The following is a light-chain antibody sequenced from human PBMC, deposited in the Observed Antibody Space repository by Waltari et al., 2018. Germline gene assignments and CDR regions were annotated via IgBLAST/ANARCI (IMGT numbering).Light chain of an antibody. CDR2: LTS. J-gene: IGKJ2*01. Sequence: IVLTQSPGTLSLSRGERATLSCRASQSVSSSYLAWYQQRPGQAPRLLLYLTSIRATGIPDRFSGSGSGTDFTLTISRLEPEDFAVYYCHQYETLPSTFGQGTKLEIK. CDR3: HQYETLPST. V-gene: IGKV3-20*01. CDR1: QSVSSSY.